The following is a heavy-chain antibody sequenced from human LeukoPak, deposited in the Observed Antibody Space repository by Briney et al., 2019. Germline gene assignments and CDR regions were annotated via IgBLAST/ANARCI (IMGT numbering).Heavy chain of an antibody. CDR1: GGTFSSYA. V-gene: IGHV1-69*05. Sequence: SVKVSCKASGGTFSSYAISWVRQAPGQGLEWMGRIIPIFGTANYAQKFQGRVTITTDESTSTAYMELSSLRSEDTAVYYCASGDGYNLLSTDYWGQGTLVTVSS. D-gene: IGHD5-24*01. CDR3: ASGDGYNLLSTDY. CDR2: IIPIFGTA. J-gene: IGHJ4*02.